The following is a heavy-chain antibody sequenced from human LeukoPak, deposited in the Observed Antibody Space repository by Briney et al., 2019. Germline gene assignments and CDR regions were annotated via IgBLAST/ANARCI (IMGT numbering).Heavy chain of an antibody. CDR3: ARGPISYGRASHFDY. CDR1: GGSFSGYY. V-gene: IGHV4-34*01. J-gene: IGHJ4*02. D-gene: IGHD5-18*01. CDR2: INHSGST. Sequence: SETLSLTCAVYGGSFSGYYWSWIRQPPGKGLEWIGEINHSGSTNYNPSLKSRVTISVDTSKNQFSLKLSSVTAADTAVYYCARGPISYGRASHFDYWGQGTLVTVSS.